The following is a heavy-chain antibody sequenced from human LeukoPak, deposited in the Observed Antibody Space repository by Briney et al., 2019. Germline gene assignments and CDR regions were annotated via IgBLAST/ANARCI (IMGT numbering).Heavy chain of an antibody. J-gene: IGHJ4*02. CDR1: GYSFTSNW. V-gene: IGHV5-51*01. CDR2: IYPGDSDT. Sequence: GESLKISCKGSGYSFTSNWIGWVRHMPGKGLEWMGIIYPGDSDTRYSPSFQGQVTISADKSISTAYLQWSSLKASDTAMYYCASLLAAAGTFFDYWGQGTLVTVSS. CDR3: ASLLAAAGTFFDY. D-gene: IGHD6-13*01.